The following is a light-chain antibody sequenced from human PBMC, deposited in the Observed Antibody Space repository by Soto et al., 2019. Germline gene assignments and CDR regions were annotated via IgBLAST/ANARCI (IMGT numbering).Light chain of an antibody. V-gene: IGKV3-11*01. J-gene: IGKJ4*01. CDR2: DAS. Sequence: EIQLTQSPSTLSLSLGDRATLSCRASQSISRRLAWYQQKPGKAPRLLIYDASNRASGIPSRFSGSGSGTEFTLTISSLQPEDFAVYYCQQRNSYSPRTFGVGTKVEIK. CDR1: QSISRR. CDR3: QQRNSYSPRT.